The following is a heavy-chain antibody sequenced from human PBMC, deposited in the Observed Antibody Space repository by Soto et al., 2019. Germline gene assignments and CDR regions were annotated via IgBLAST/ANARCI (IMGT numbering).Heavy chain of an antibody. D-gene: IGHD3-22*01. CDR1: GFTLGDYA. CDR3: EEYYYDSSGYYPTVDP. V-gene: IGHV3-49*04. CDR2: IRSKAYGGTT. J-gene: IGHJ5*02. Sequence: GGSLRLSCTASGFTLGDYAMSWVRQAPGKGLEWVGFIRSKAYGGTTEYAASVKGRFTISRDDSKSIAYLQMNSLKTEDTAVYYCEEYYYDSSGYYPTVDPWGQGTLVTVSS.